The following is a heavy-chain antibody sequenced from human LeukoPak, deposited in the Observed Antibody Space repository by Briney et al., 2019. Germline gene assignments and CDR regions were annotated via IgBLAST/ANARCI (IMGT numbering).Heavy chain of an antibody. V-gene: IGHV3-48*02. D-gene: IGHD4-23*01. CDR3: ARHDYGGNSGDY. CDR1: GFTFSSNW. Sequence: GGSLRLSCAASGFTFSSNWMQWVRQAPGKGLEWVSYIGTSSSTIYYADSVKGRFAISRDNAKNSLYLQMNSLRDEDTAVYYCARHDYGGNSGDYWGQGTLVTVSS. J-gene: IGHJ4*02. CDR2: IGTSSSTI.